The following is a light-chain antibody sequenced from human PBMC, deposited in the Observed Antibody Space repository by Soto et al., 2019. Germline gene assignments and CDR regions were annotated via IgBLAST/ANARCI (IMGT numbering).Light chain of an antibody. CDR1: SSNIGSNT. CDR3: AAWDDSLNGVV. J-gene: IGLJ2*01. Sequence: QLVLTQPPSASGTPGQSVAISCSGSSSNIGSNTVNWYQHLPGTAPKLLIYSNNQRPSGVPDRFSGSKSGTSASLAISGLQSEDEAYYYSAAWDDSLNGVVFGGGTKLTVL. CDR2: SNN. V-gene: IGLV1-44*01.